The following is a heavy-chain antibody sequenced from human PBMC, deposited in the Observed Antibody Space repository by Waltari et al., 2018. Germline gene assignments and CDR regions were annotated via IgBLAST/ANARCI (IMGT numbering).Heavy chain of an antibody. Sequence: QVQLQQSGPGLVKPSQTLSLTCAISGDSVSSNSAAWNWIRQSPSRGLEWLGKTYYRSKLYNDYAVSVKSRITITPDPAKNQFSLQLNSVTPADTAVYCCARGAGSSGWYDSAFDYWGQGTLVTVSS. D-gene: IGHD6-19*01. CDR1: GDSVSSNSAA. CDR2: TYYRSKLYN. CDR3: ARGAGSSGWYDSAFDY. V-gene: IGHV6-1*01. J-gene: IGHJ4*02.